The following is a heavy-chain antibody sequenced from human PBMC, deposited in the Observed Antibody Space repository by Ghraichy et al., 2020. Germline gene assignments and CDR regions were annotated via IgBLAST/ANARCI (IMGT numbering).Heavy chain of an antibody. J-gene: IGHJ4*02. CDR2: ISGSGGST. CDR3: AKALYSSGWYDIDY. V-gene: IGHV3-23*01. D-gene: IGHD6-19*01. Sequence: GESLNISCAASGFTFSSYAMSWVRQAPGKGLEWVSAISGSGGSTYYADSVKGRFTISRDNSKNTLYLQMNSLRAEDTAVYYCAKALYSSGWYDIDYWGQGTLVTVSS. CDR1: GFTFSSYA.